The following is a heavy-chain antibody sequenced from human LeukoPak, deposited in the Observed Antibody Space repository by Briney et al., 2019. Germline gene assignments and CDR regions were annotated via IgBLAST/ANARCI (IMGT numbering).Heavy chain of an antibody. CDR2: ISGSGGST. J-gene: IGHJ6*03. CDR1: GFTFSSYA. D-gene: IGHD1-7*01. CDR3: AKRRGLELLYYYYMDV. Sequence: EGSLRLSCAASGFTFSSYAMSWVRQAPGKGLEWVSSISGSGGSTYYADSVKGRFTISRDNSNNTLYLQMNSLRAEDTAVYYCAKRRGLELLYYYYMDVWGKGTTVTVSS. V-gene: IGHV3-23*01.